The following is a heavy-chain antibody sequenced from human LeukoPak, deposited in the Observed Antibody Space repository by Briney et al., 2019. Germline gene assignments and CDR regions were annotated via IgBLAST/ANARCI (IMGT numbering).Heavy chain of an antibody. CDR1: GFTFSSYR. CDR2: IKQEGSEK. CDR3: ASVCGDFVFDH. Sequence: GGSLRLLCGASGFTFSSYRMSWVRQAPGKGVEGGANIKQEGSEKFYVVSEKARFTISRDNAKNSLYVQMHSQSPEHTAVYYCASVCGDFVFDHWGRGTLVTVSS. V-gene: IGHV3-7*01. D-gene: IGHD4-17*01. J-gene: IGHJ4*02.